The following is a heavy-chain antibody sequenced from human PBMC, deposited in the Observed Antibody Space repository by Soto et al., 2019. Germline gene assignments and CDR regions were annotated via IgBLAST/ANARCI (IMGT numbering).Heavy chain of an antibody. CDR1: GFTFSNYG. Sequence: QVQLVESGGGVVQPGRSLRLSCAASGFTFSNYGMHWVRQAPGKGLEWMAGIWHDGSDRDYADSVKGRFTISRDNSKKTLYLQRDSLRVEDTAVYYCSGNFDFWGQGTLVNVSS. CDR3: SGNFDF. CDR2: IWHDGSDR. V-gene: IGHV3-33*01. J-gene: IGHJ4*02. D-gene: IGHD1-26*01.